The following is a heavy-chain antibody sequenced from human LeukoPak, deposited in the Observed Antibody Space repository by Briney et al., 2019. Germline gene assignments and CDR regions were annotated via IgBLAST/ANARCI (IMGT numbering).Heavy chain of an antibody. J-gene: IGHJ4*02. CDR3: ARQRSLGYFDY. Sequence: GGSLRFSCAASGFTFNTYNLRWVRQAPGKGLEWVAVILYDGSNRYYADSAKGRFTISRDNSKNTLSLQMNSLRTEDTAVYYCARQRSLGYFDYWGQGTLVTVSS. CDR2: ILYDGSNR. D-gene: IGHD3-16*01. V-gene: IGHV3-30-3*01. CDR1: GFTFNTYN.